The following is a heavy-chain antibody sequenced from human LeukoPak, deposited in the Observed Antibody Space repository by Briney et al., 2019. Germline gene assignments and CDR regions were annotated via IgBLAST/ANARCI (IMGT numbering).Heavy chain of an antibody. CDR3: AREGEVIVTDNLFY. V-gene: IGHV3-33*01. CDR1: GFTFSSYG. D-gene: IGHD2-21*01. J-gene: IGHJ4*02. Sequence: PGRSLRPSCAASGFTFSSYGMHWVRQAPGKGLEWVAVILYDESKKYYVDYVKGRFTISRDNSKNTLYLQMNSLRAEDTAVYYCAREGEVIVTDNLFYWGQGTLVTVSS. CDR2: ILYDESKK.